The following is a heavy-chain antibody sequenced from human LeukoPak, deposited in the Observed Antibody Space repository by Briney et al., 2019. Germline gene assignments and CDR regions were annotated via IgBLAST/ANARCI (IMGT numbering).Heavy chain of an antibody. Sequence: SETLSLTCTVSGGSISSGDYYWSWIRQPPGKGLEWIGYIYYSGSTYYNPSLKSRVTISVDTSKNQFSLKLSSVTAADTAVYYCARAPRWGHFDYWGQGTLVTVSS. V-gene: IGHV4-30-4*01. CDR3: ARAPRWGHFDY. CDR2: IYYSGST. D-gene: IGHD4-23*01. J-gene: IGHJ4*02. CDR1: GGSISSGDYY.